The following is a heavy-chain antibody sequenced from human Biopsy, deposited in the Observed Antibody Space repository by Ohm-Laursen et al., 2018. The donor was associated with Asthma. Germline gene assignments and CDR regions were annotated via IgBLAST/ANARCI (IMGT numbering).Heavy chain of an antibody. CDR3: ARVLTTEEGDTWFDP. D-gene: IGHD4-11*01. CDR2: IIPMFGTT. V-gene: IGHV1-69*13. CDR1: GGTFSNYV. Sequence: SVKVSCKASGGTFSNYVFSWVRQAPGQGLEWMGGIIPMFGTTKYTQKFQARVSITADEATSTVYMELSSLRSEDTAVYYCARVLTTEEGDTWFDPWGQGTLVTVSS. J-gene: IGHJ5*02.